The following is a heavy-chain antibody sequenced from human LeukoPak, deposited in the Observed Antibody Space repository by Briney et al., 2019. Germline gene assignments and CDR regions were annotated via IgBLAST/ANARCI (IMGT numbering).Heavy chain of an antibody. V-gene: IGHV1-18*01. J-gene: IGHJ6*02. CDR3: ARVTYYYDSSGYSRLDYYYGMDV. CDR2: ISAYTGNT. D-gene: IGHD3-22*01. CDR1: GYTFTSYG. Sequence: ASVKVSCKASGYTFTSYGISWVRQAPGQGLEWMGWISAYTGNTNYAQKLQGRVTTTTDTSTSTAYMELRSLRSDDTAVYYCARVTYYYDSSGYSRLDYYYGMDVWGQGTTVTVSS.